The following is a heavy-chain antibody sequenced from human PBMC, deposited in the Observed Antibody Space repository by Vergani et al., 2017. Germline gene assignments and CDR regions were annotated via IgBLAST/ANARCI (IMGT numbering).Heavy chain of an antibody. CDR1: GYSISSGYY. CDR3: ARDFYASAVGGFGY. Sequence: QVQLQESGPGLVKPSETLSLTCTVSGYSISSGYYWGWIRQPPGKGLEWSGSIYHSGSTYYNPSLKSRVTISVDTSKNQFSLKLSSVTAADTAVYYCARDFYASAVGGFGYWGQGTLVSGSS. J-gene: IGHJ4*02. V-gene: IGHV4-38-2*02. CDR2: IYHSGST. D-gene: IGHD6-19*01.